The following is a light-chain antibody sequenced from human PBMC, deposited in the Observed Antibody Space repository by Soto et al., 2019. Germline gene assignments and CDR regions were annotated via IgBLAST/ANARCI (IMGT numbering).Light chain of an antibody. CDR1: QSVGSY. CDR2: DAS. Sequence: EIVLTQSPATLSLSPGGGATLSCRASQSVGSYLVWYQQKPGQAPRLLIYDASSRATGTPARFSGSGSGTDFTLTISSLEPEDSAVYYCQQYGSSPRTFGQGTKVDIK. V-gene: IGKV3-11*01. CDR3: QQYGSSPRT. J-gene: IGKJ1*01.